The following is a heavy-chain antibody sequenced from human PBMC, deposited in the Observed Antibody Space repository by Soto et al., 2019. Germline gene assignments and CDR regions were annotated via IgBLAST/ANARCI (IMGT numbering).Heavy chain of an antibody. CDR1: GDSVSSNSAT. D-gene: IGHD1-1*01. Sequence: SQTLSLTCAISGDSVSSNSATWNWIRQSPSRGLEWLGRTYYRSEWYNDYAISVRSRITINPDTSKNQFSLQLNSVIPEDTAVYYCGRAHLGTDRYILEPFDPWGQGTLVTVSS. CDR3: GRAHLGTDRYILEPFDP. J-gene: IGHJ5*02. CDR2: TYYRSEWYN. V-gene: IGHV6-1*01.